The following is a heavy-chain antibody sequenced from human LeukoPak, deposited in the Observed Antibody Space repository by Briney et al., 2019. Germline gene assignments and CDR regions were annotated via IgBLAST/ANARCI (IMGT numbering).Heavy chain of an antibody. CDR1: GFTFNNYA. V-gene: IGHV3-23*01. Sequence: GGSLRLSCAASGFTFNNYAMSWVRQAPGKGLEWVSSISGSGDYTFYADSAKGRFTISRDNSKDSLYLQMNSMRVEDTAIYYCAKDRPNYYGTNGHYYTRNGDYWGQGTLVTVSS. CDR3: AKDRPNYYGTNGHYYTRNGDY. J-gene: IGHJ4*02. CDR2: ISGSGDYT. D-gene: IGHD3-22*01.